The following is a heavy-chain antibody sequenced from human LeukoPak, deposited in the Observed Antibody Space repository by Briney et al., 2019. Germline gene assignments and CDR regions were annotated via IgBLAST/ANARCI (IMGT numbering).Heavy chain of an antibody. V-gene: IGHV4-34*08. CDR2: INHSGST. CDR1: GFTFSSYA. D-gene: IGHD3-22*01. J-gene: IGHJ4*02. Sequence: GSLRLSCAASGFTFSSYAMSWVRQAPGKGLEWIGEINHSGSTNYNPSLKSRVTISVDTSKNQFSLKLSSVTAADTAVYYCAPSPKYYYDSSGYYDLTSYWGQGTLVTVSS. CDR3: APSPKYYYDSSGYYDLTSY.